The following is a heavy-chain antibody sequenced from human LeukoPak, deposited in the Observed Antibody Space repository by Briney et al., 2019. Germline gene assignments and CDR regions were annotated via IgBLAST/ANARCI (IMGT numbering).Heavy chain of an antibody. D-gene: IGHD6-13*01. Sequence: ASVKVSCKASGYTFTSYGISWVRQAPGQGLECMGWISAYNGNTNYAQKLQGRVTMTTDTSTSTAYMELRSLRSDDTAVYYCARPLAAGDDDAFDIWGQGTMVTVSS. CDR1: GYTFTSYG. CDR3: ARPLAAGDDDAFDI. CDR2: ISAYNGNT. J-gene: IGHJ3*02. V-gene: IGHV1-18*01.